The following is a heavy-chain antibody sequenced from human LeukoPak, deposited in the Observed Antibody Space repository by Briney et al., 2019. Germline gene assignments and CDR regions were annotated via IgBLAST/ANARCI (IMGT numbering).Heavy chain of an antibody. CDR1: GGSFSGYY. CDR2: INHSGST. Sequence: PSETLSLTCAVYGGSFSGYYWSWIRQPPGKGLEWIGEINHSGSTNYYPSLKSRVTMSVDTSKNQFSLKLSSVTAADTAVYYCARQRYCSSTSCLYFDYWGQGTLVTVSS. D-gene: IGHD2-2*01. J-gene: IGHJ4*02. V-gene: IGHV4-34*01. CDR3: ARQRYCSSTSCLYFDY.